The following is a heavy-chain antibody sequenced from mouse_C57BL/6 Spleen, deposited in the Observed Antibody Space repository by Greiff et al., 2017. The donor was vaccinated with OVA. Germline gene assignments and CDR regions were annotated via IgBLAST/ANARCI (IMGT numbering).Heavy chain of an antibody. CDR2: ISYDGSN. J-gene: IGHJ4*01. D-gene: IGHD1-1*01. CDR3: ARGGDYYGSSYAMDY. Sequence: EVKLMESGPGLVKPSQSLSLTCSVPGYSITSGYYWTWIRQFPGNKLELMGYISYDGSNNYNPSLKNRISITRDTSKNQFFLKLNSVTTEETATYYCARGGDYYGSSYAMDYWGQGTSVTVSS. V-gene: IGHV3-6*01. CDR1: GYSITSGYY.